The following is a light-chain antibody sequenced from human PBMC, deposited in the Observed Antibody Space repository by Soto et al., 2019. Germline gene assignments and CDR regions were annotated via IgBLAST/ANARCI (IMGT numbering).Light chain of an antibody. Sequence: QSVLTQPPSASGTPGQRVTISCSGSSSNIGSNTVNWYQQLPGTAPKLLIYNNNQWPSGVPDRFSGSKSGTSASQVISGLQSEDEADYYCAAWDDSLNGRVFGGGTKLTVL. CDR1: SSNIGSNT. CDR3: AAWDDSLNGRV. J-gene: IGLJ2*01. CDR2: NNN. V-gene: IGLV1-44*01.